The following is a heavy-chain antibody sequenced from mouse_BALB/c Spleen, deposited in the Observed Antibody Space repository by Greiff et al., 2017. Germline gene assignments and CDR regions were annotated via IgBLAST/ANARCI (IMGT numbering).Heavy chain of an antibody. J-gene: IGHJ1*01. CDR2: IYPGNVNT. Sequence: VKLMESGPELVKPGASVRISCKASGYTFTSYYIHWVKQRPGQGLEWIGWIYPGNVNTKYNEKFKGKATLTADKSSSTAYMQLSSLTSEDSAVYFCAKESYYYGSSYDWYFDVWGAGTTVTVSS. CDR3: AKESYYYGSSYDWYFDV. D-gene: IGHD1-1*01. V-gene: IGHV1S56*01. CDR1: GYTFTSYY.